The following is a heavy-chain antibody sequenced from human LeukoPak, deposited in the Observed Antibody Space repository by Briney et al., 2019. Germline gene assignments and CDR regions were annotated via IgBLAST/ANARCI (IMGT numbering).Heavy chain of an antibody. D-gene: IGHD2-15*01. J-gene: IGHJ5*02. CDR1: GYIFTTYW. Sequence: GESLKISCKGSGYIFTTYWIGWVRQMPGEGLEWMGIIYPGDSDTRYGPSFQGQVTMSVDKSISTAYLQWSSLKASDTAMYYCARQTTPGCFDPWGQGTLVTVSS. CDR3: ARQTTPGCFDP. CDR2: IYPGDSDT. V-gene: IGHV5-51*01.